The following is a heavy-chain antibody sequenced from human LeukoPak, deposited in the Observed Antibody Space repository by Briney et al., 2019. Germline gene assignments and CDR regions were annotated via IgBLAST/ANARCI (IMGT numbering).Heavy chain of an antibody. V-gene: IGHV1-8*01. CDR3: AREGGDYYDSSGYYIVDY. Sequence: ASVKVSCKASGYTFTSYDINWVRQATGQRLEWMGWMNPNSGNTGYAQKFQGRVTMTRNTSISTAYMELSSLRSEDTAVYYCAREGGDYYDSSGYYIVDYWGQGTLVTVSS. CDR2: MNPNSGNT. CDR1: GYTFTSYD. J-gene: IGHJ4*02. D-gene: IGHD3-22*01.